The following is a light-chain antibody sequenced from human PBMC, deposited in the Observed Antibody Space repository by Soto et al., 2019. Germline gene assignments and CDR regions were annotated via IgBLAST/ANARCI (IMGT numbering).Light chain of an antibody. V-gene: IGKV3-20*01. J-gene: IGKJ5*01. CDR2: GAS. CDR1: QSVSSSD. CDR3: QQYGSLPIT. Sequence: TQSPGTLSLSPGERATLSCRASQSVSSSDLAWYQQKPGRAPRLLIYGASNRATGIPDRFSGSGSGTDFTVTISRLEPEDFAVYYCQQYGSLPITFGQGTRLEIK.